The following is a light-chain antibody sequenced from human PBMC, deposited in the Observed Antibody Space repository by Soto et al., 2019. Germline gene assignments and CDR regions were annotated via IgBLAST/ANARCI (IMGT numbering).Light chain of an antibody. J-gene: IGKJ5*01. CDR3: QQYNSYPTT. CDR2: KAS. V-gene: IGKV1-5*03. Sequence: DIQMTQSPSTLSASVGDRVTITCRASQSISSWLAWYQQKPGKAPKLLIYKASNLESGVPSRFSGSGSGTEFTLTISSLQPDDFATYYCQQYNSYPTTFGQGTRLEMK. CDR1: QSISSW.